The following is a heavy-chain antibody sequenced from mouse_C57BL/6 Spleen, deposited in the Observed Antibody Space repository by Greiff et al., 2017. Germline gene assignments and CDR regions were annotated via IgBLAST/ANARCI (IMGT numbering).Heavy chain of an antibody. Sequence: VQLQQSGAELVRPGTSVKVSCKASGYAFTNYSIEWVKQRPGQGLEWIGVINPGSGGTNYNETFKGKATLTADKSYSTSYMQLSSLTSEDSAVYFCARALITTVVAPHYYAMDYWGQGTSVTVSS. CDR2: INPGSGGT. CDR3: ARALITTVVAPHYYAMDY. CDR1: GYAFTNYS. D-gene: IGHD1-1*01. J-gene: IGHJ4*01. V-gene: IGHV1-54*01.